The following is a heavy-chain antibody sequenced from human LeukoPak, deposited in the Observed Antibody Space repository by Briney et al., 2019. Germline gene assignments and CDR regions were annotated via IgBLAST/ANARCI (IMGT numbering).Heavy chain of an antibody. CDR1: GYTFTSYY. V-gene: IGHV1-18*04. CDR2: ISAYNGNT. J-gene: IGHJ6*02. CDR3: ARERPLYYYGSGSYNGMDV. D-gene: IGHD3-10*01. Sequence: ASVKVSCKASGYTFTSYYMHWVRQAPGQGLEWMGWISAYNGNTNYAQKLQGRVTMTTDTSTSTAYMELRSLRSDDTAVYYCARERPLYYYGSGSYNGMDVWGQGTTVTVSS.